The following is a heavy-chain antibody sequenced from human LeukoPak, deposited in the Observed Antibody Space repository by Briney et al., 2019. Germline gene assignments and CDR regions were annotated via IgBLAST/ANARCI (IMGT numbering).Heavy chain of an antibody. CDR3: ARALTTVVTPSYFDY. J-gene: IGHJ4*02. D-gene: IGHD4-23*01. CDR1: GFTFSDYY. CDR2: ISSSGSTI. V-gene: IGHV3-11*04. Sequence: GGSLRLSCAASGFTFSDYYMSWIRQAPGKGLEWVSYISSSGSTIYYADSVKGRFTISRDNAKNSLYLQMNSLRAEDTAVYYCARALTTVVTPSYFDYWGQGTLVTVSS.